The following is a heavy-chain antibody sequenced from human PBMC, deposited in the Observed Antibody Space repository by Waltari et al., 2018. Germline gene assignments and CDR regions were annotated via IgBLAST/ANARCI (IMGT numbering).Heavy chain of an antibody. D-gene: IGHD2-8*01. CDR3: ARDEMEGYFDY. CDR2: IDTSGGT. V-gene: IGHV4-61*09. J-gene: IGHJ4*02. Sequence: QVQLQESGPGLVKPSQTLSLTCTVSGGSISSGSYYWSWIRQPAGKGLEWIGYIDTSGGTNSTPSLKSRVTISVDTSKNQFSLKLSSVTAADTAVYYCARDEMEGYFDYWGQGTLVTVSS. CDR1: GGSISSGSYY.